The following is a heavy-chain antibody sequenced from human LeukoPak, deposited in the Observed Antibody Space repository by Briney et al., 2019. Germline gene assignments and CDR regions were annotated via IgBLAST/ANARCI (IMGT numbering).Heavy chain of an antibody. Sequence: GGSLRLSCAASGFTFSSYSMNWVRQAPGKGLEWVSGISWNSGSIGYADSVKGRFTISRDNAKNSLYLQMNSLRAEDMALYYCARGYFDYWGQGTLVTVSS. CDR3: ARGYFDY. J-gene: IGHJ4*02. D-gene: IGHD3-10*01. V-gene: IGHV3-9*03. CDR1: GFTFSSYS. CDR2: ISWNSGSI.